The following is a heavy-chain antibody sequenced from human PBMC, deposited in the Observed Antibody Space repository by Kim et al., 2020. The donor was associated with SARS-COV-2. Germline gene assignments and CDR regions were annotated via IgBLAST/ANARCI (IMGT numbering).Heavy chain of an antibody. V-gene: IGHV3-74*01. D-gene: IGHD3-3*02. J-gene: IGHJ6*02. CDR3: VRDSYIRNIYYGMDV. Sequence: DSVKGRVTISRDNAKNTLYLQMNSLRAEDTAVYYCVRDSYIRNIYYGMDVWGQGTTVSVS.